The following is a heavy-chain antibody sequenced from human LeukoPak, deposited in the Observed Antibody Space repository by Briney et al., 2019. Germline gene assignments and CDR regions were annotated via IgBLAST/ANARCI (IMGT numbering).Heavy chain of an antibody. V-gene: IGHV1-46*01. Sequence: ASVKVSCKASGYTFTSYDINWVRQAPGQGLEWMGIINPSGGSTSYAQKFQGRVTMTRDTSTSTVYMELSSLRTEDTAVYYCARLQNYDSSGYRDVLRAYFDYWGQGTLVTVS. CDR1: GYTFTSYD. D-gene: IGHD3-22*01. J-gene: IGHJ4*02. CDR2: INPSGGST. CDR3: ARLQNYDSSGYRDVLRAYFDY.